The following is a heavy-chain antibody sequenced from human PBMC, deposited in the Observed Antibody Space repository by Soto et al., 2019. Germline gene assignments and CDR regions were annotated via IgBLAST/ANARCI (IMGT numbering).Heavy chain of an antibody. V-gene: IGHV3-13*01. CDR1: GFTFRNYD. CDR3: ARTDRDFYGVDV. Sequence: EVQLVESGGGLVQPGGSLRLSCEASGFTFRNYDMHWVRQGTGKGLEWVSGISAAGDTDYADSVEGRFTISRENAQNSFFLQMTSLRVGDTAVYYCARTDRDFYGVDVWGQGTTVIVSS. J-gene: IGHJ6*02. CDR2: ISAAGDT.